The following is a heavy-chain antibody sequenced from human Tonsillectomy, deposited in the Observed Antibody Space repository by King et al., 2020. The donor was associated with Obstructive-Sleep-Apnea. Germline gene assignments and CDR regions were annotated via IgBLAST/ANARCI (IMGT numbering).Heavy chain of an antibody. CDR3: ASWKVRGVIQEY. D-gene: IGHD3-10*01. Sequence: QLQESGPGLVKPSETLSLTCTVSGGSISSYYWSWIRQPAGKGMEWIGRIHTSGSTNYNPSLKSRVTMSIDTSKNQFSLKLSSGTAATTAVYYCASWKVRGVIQEYWGQGTLVTVSS. CDR2: IHTSGST. CDR1: GGSISSYY. V-gene: IGHV4-4*07. J-gene: IGHJ4*02.